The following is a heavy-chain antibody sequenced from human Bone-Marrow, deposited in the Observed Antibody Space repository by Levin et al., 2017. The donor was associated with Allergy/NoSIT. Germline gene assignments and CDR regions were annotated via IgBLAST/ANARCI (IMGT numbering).Heavy chain of an antibody. CDR3: ARLSNPGDTFAL. V-gene: IGHV4-59*08. D-gene: IGHD1-14*01. Sequence: SQTLSLTCSVSGDPVSSFHWSWIRQPPGKGLEWIGYTSYKMGKNSSPSLKSRVTISLDTSQNQVSLRLTSVTAADTALYYCARLSNPGDTFALRGHGTMVTVSS. CDR2: TSYKMGK. J-gene: IGHJ3*01. CDR1: GDPVSSFH.